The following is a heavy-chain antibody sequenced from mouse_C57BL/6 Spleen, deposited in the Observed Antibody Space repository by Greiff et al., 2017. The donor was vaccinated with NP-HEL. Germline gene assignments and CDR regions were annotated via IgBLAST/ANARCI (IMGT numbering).Heavy chain of an antibody. CDR3: ARYPNYYGSSWGYFDV. V-gene: IGHV1-80*01. CDR1: GYAFSSYW. D-gene: IGHD1-1*01. J-gene: IGHJ1*03. CDR2: IYPGDGDT. Sequence: VQLQQSGAELVKPGASVKISCKASGYAFSSYWMNWVKQRPGKGLEWIGQIYPGDGDTNYNGKFKGKATLTADKSSSTAYMQLSSLTSEDSAVYCCARYPNYYGSSWGYFDVWGTGTTVTVSS.